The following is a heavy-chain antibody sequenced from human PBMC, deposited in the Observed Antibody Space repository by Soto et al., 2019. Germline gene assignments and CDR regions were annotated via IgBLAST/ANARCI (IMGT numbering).Heavy chain of an antibody. Sequence: SETLSLTCAVSGGSISSGGYSWSWIRQPPGKGLEWIGYIYHSGSTYYNPSLMSRVTISVDRSKNRFSLKLSSVTAADTAVYYCARRDRGSGSYYPFDYWGQGTLVTVSS. V-gene: IGHV4-30-2*01. CDR3: ARRDRGSGSYYPFDY. J-gene: IGHJ4*02. D-gene: IGHD3-10*01. CDR1: GGSISSGGYS. CDR2: IYHSGST.